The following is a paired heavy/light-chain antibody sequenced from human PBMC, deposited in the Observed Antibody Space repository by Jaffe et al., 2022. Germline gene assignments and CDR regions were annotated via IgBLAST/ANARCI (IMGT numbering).Light chain of an antibody. CDR3: QQSNLWPWT. Sequence: EILMTQSPATLSVSPGERATLSCRASQSLSSNLAWYQQKPGQSPRLLIYGASTRATGIPARFSGSGSGTEFTLTISSLQSEDFAVYFCQQSNLWPWTFGQGTKVEI. CDR2: GAS. CDR1: QSLSSN. V-gene: IGKV3-15*01. J-gene: IGKJ1*01.
Heavy chain of an antibody. CDR1: GFTFSNYW. CDR3: ARSADLSDRFLRYEYFDF. V-gene: IGHV3-74*01. J-gene: IGHJ4*02. Sequence: EVQLVESGGGLVQPGGSLRLSCVASGFTFSNYWMHWVRQVPGKGLVWVSRINSDGSTTSYAGSVRGRITISRDNAKNTLFLQMNSLRAEDTGVYYCARSADLSDRFLRYEYFDFWGQGTLVTVSS. CDR2: INSDGSTT. D-gene: IGHD3-16*02.